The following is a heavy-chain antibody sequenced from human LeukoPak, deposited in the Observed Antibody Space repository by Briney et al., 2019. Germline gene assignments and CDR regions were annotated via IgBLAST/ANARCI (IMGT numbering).Heavy chain of an antibody. CDR2: IYSGGST. J-gene: IGHJ4*02. Sequence: GGSLRVSCAASGFTVSSNYMSWVRQAPGKGLEWVSVIYSGGSTYYADSVKGRFTISRDNSKNTLYLQMNSLRAEDTAVYYCAGTYYDILTGYYFYWGQGTLVTVSS. CDR3: AGTYYDILTGYYFY. CDR1: GFTVSSNY. D-gene: IGHD3-9*01. V-gene: IGHV3-66*01.